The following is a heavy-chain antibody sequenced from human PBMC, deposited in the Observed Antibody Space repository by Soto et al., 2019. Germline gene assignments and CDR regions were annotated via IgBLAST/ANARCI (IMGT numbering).Heavy chain of an antibody. CDR2: IYYSGST. D-gene: IGHD1-7*01. Sequence: PSETLSLTCTVSGGSIRSSSYNWGWIRQPPGKGLEWIGSIYYSGSTYYNPSLKSRVIISVDTSKNQFSLKLSSVTAADTAVYYCARLDWNYRIRRFDPWGQGTLVTVSS. V-gene: IGHV4-39*01. CDR3: ARLDWNYRIRRFDP. CDR1: GGSIRSSSYN. J-gene: IGHJ5*02.